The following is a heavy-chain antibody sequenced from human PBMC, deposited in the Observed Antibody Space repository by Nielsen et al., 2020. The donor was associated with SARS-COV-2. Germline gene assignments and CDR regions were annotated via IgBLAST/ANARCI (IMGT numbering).Heavy chain of an antibody. CDR3: AKDTRGGYYDSSGPRML. Sequence: GESLKISCATSGFIFNTYVMNWVRQAPGKGLEWVSAISGSGGSTYYADSVKGRFTISRDNSKNTLYLQMNSLRAEDTAVYYCAKDTRGGYYDSSGPRMLWGQGTLVTVSS. V-gene: IGHV3-23*01. D-gene: IGHD3-22*01. CDR1: GFIFNTYV. J-gene: IGHJ4*02. CDR2: ISGSGGST.